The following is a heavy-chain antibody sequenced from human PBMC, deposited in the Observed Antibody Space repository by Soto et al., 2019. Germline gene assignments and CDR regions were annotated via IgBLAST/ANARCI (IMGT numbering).Heavy chain of an antibody. Sequence: QVQLVESGGGLVQPGGPLRLSCTGSGFIFSDYMTWIRQAPGKGLEWVSYISGSGAYTKYADSVRGRFTISRDNAKNSLWLQINSLRAEDTAVYYCARSSGWRHVVGYKYGLDVWGQGTTVIVSS. J-gene: IGHJ6*02. V-gene: IGHV3-11*06. CDR1: GFIFSDY. CDR3: ARSSGWRHVVGYKYGLDV. CDR2: ISGSGAYT. D-gene: IGHD5-18*01.